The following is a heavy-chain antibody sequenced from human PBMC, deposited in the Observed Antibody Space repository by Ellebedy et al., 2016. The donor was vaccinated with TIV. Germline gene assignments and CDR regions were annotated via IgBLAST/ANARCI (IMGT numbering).Heavy chain of an antibody. CDR1: GYTFSNYG. V-gene: IGHV1-18*04. CDR3: ARRDAASNSGLDY. J-gene: IGHJ4*02. CDR2: ISGYNGNT. D-gene: IGHD5-12*01. Sequence: AASVKVSCKTSGYTFSNYGICWVRQAPGQGLEWLGWISGYNGNTNYAQKLQDRVTMTTETSTSTAYMEVRSLRSVDTAVYYCARRDAASNSGLDYWGRGTLVTVSS.